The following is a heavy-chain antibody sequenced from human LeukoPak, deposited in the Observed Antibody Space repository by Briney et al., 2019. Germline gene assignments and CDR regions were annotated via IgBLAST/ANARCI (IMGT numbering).Heavy chain of an antibody. CDR1: GFTFSNYA. D-gene: IGHD3-10*01. V-gene: IGHV3-30-3*01. CDR2: MSYNGSNK. J-gene: IGHJ6*03. Sequence: GGSLRLSCAASGFTFSNYAMHWVRQAPGKGLEWVAIMSYNGSNKYFADSVKGRFTISRDNSKNTLYLQINSLRAEDTAVYYCARDGEGSDYYYYMDVWGKGTTVTVSS. CDR3: ARDGEGSDYYYYMDV.